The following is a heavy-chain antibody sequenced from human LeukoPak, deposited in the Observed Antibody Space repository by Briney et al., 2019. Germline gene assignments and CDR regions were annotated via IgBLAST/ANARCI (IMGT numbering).Heavy chain of an antibody. V-gene: IGHV1-18*01. CDR1: GYTFTSYG. CDR2: ISAYNGNT. Sequence: ASVEVSCKASGYTFTSYGISWVRQAPGQGLEWMGWISAYNGNTNYAQKLQGRVTMTTDASTSTAYMELRSLRSDDTAVYYCARAKTSYSSSWTHYYYYYMDVWGKGTTVTISS. CDR3: ARAKTSYSSSWTHYYYYYMDV. D-gene: IGHD6-13*01. J-gene: IGHJ6*03.